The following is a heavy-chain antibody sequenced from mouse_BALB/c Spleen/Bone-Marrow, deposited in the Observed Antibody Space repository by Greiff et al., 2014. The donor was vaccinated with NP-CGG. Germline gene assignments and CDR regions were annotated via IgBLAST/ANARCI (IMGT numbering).Heavy chain of an antibody. D-gene: IGHD4-1*01. J-gene: IGHJ4*01. Sequence: QVQLQQSGPELVKPGASVKMSCKASGYTFTSYYIHWVKQRPGQGLEWIGWIYPGDGSTKYNEKFKGKTTLTADKSSGTAYMLLSSLTSEDSAIYFCARKENWAYAMDYWGQGTSVTVSS. CDR1: GYTFTSYY. V-gene: IGHV1S56*01. CDR2: IYPGDGST. CDR3: ARKENWAYAMDY.